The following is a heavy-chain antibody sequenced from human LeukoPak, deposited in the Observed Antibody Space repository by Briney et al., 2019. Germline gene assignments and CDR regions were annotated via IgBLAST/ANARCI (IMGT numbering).Heavy chain of an antibody. CDR2: IRYDGSNK. J-gene: IGHJ4*02. D-gene: IGHD3-9*01. Sequence: GGSLRLSCAASGFTFSSYGMHWVRQAPGEGLEWVAFIRYDGSNKYYTDSVKGRFTISRDNSKNTLSLQMDSLRAIDTAVYYCARATKEFDVLTGYYFDSWGQGTLVTVSS. CDR3: ARATKEFDVLTGYYFDS. CDR1: GFTFSSYG. V-gene: IGHV3-30*02.